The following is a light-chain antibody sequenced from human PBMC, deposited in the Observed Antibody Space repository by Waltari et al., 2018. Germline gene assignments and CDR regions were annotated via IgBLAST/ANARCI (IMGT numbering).Light chain of an antibody. V-gene: IGKV3-15*01. Sequence: EIVMTQSPIILSVSPGERATPPCRASHSVGTHLAWYQQRPGQPPRLVIFAASTRATGVPVRFSGSGSGTEFTLTISSLQSEDFAVYYCQQYNDWPLTFGGGT. J-gene: IGKJ4*01. CDR2: AAS. CDR1: HSVGTH. CDR3: QQYNDWPLT.